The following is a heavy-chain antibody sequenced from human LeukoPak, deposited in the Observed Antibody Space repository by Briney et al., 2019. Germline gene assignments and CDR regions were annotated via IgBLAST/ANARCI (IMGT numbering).Heavy chain of an antibody. CDR1: GGSISSYY. D-gene: IGHD6-13*01. CDR2: IYYSGST. CDR3: AREKAAAGTRGNWFDP. V-gene: IGHV4-59*01. Sequence: SETLSLTCTVSGGSISSYYWSWIRQPPGKGLEWIGYIYYSGSTNYNPSLKGRVTISVDTSKNQFSLKLSSVTAADTAVYYCAREKAAAGTRGNWFDPWGQGTLVTVSS. J-gene: IGHJ5*02.